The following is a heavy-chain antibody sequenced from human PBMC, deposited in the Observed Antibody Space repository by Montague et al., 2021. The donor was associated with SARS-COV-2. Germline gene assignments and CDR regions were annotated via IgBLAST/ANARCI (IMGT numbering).Heavy chain of an antibody. CDR2: INNSGST. CDR3: ARGRIEVSMIVVVLTGASYYLDV. Sequence: SETLSLTCAVYGGSFSGHYWSWIRQPPGKGLEWIGEINNSGSTNYNPSLKSRVTISEDTSKNQFSLKLHSVTAADTAVYYCARGRIEVSMIVVVLTGASYYLDVWGKGTTVTVSS. V-gene: IGHV4-34*01. D-gene: IGHD3-22*01. CDR1: GGSFSGHY. J-gene: IGHJ6*03.